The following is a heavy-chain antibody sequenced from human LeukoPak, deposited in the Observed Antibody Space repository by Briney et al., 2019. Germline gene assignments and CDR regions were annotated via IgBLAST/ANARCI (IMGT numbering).Heavy chain of an antibody. D-gene: IGHD6-13*01. Sequence: GASVKVSCKASGYTFTSYGISWVRQAPGQGLEWMGWIGAYNGNTNYAQKLQGRVTMTTDTSTSTAYMELRSLRSDDTAVYYCAREYSSSGGDWFDPWGQGTLVTVSS. CDR3: AREYSSSGGDWFDP. J-gene: IGHJ5*02. CDR1: GYTFTSYG. CDR2: IGAYNGNT. V-gene: IGHV1-18*01.